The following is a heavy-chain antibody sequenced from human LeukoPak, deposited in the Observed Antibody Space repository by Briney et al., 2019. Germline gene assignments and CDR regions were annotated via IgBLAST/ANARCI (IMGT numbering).Heavy chain of an antibody. J-gene: IGHJ6*02. Sequence: SETLSLTCTVSGGSISSSSYYWGWIRQPPGKGLEWIGSIYYSGSTYYNPSLKSRVTISVDTSKNQFSLKLSSVTAADTAVYYCARGAFLLLWFGESPGGMDVWGQGTTVTVSS. CDR3: ARGAFLLLWFGESPGGMDV. CDR1: GGSISSSSYY. D-gene: IGHD3-10*01. CDR2: IYYSGST. V-gene: IGHV4-39*01.